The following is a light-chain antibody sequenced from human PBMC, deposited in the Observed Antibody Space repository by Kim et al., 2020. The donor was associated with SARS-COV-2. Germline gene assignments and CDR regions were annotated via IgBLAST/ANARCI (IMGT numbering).Light chain of an antibody. CDR3: ASWDDSLSGPV. Sequence: QSVLTQPPSVSEAPRQRVTISCSGGTSNIGNNGVIWYQQLPGKAPKVLVYSDDLLPSGVSDRFSGSKSGTSASLAISALQAEDEADYYCASWDDSLSGPVFGGGTKLTVL. J-gene: IGLJ2*01. CDR1: TSNIGNNG. CDR2: SDD. V-gene: IGLV1-36*01.